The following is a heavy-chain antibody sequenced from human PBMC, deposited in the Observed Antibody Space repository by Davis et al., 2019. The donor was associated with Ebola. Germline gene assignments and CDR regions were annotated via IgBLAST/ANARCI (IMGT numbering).Heavy chain of an antibody. Sequence: ASVKVSCKTSGFTFTENYLHWVRQAPGQGLEWMGWISAYNGNTNYAQKLQGRVTMTTDTSTSTAYMELRSLRSDDTAVYYCARAEYNWNSFAYWGQGTLVTVSS. CDR2: ISAYNGNT. CDR3: ARAEYNWNSFAY. D-gene: IGHD1-7*01. V-gene: IGHV1-18*01. J-gene: IGHJ4*02. CDR1: GFTFTENY.